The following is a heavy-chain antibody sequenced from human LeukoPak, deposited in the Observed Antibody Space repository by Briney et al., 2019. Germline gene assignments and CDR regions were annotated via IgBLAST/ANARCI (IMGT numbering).Heavy chain of an antibody. Sequence: GGSLRLSCAASGFTFSSYAMSWVRQAPGKGLEWVSAISGSGGSTYYADSVKGRFTISRDNSKNTLYLQMNSLRAEDTAVYYCAKDLDTAMVEDNWFDPWGQGTLVTVSS. V-gene: IGHV3-23*01. J-gene: IGHJ5*02. CDR2: ISGSGGST. CDR1: GFTFSSYA. CDR3: AKDLDTAMVEDNWFDP. D-gene: IGHD5-18*01.